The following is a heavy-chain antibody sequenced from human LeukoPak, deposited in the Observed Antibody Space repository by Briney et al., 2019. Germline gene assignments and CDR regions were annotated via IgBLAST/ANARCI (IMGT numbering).Heavy chain of an antibody. CDR2: IHTSGAT. Sequence: SETLSLTYTVSGGSISSSHFSWIRQPAGKGLEWIGRIHTSGATNYNPSLKSRVTMSVDTSKNQFSLKLSSVTAADTAMYYCARTPVAMSTISALDIWGQATNLSVSS. CDR1: GGSISSSH. J-gene: IGHJ3*02. V-gene: IGHV4-4*07. CDR3: ARTPVAMSTISALDI. D-gene: IGHD5/OR15-5a*01.